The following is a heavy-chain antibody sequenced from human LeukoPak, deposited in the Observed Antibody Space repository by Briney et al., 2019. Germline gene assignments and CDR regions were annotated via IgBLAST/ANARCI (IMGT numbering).Heavy chain of an antibody. CDR2: ISSFSSTI. D-gene: IGHD3-10*01. CDR3: ARSPNYKGYFDY. J-gene: IGHJ4*02. CDR1: GFTFRNHW. V-gene: IGHV3-48*04. Sequence: TGGSLRLSCAASGFTFRNHWMNWVRQAPGKGLEWVSYISSFSSTIYYADSVMGRFTISRDNAKNSLYLQMNSLRAEDTAVYYCARSPNYKGYFDYWGQGTLVTVSS.